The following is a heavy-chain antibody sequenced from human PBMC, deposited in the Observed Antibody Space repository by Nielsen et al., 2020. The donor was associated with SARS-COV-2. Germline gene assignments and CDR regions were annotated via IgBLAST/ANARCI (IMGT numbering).Heavy chain of an antibody. CDR2: ISSSSSYI. J-gene: IGHJ1*01. V-gene: IGHV3-21*01. D-gene: IGHD4-17*01. CDR1: GFTFSSYS. Sequence: GGSLRLSCAASGFTFSSYSMNWVRQAPGKGLEWVSSISSSSSYIYYADSVKGRFTISRDNAQNSLYLQMNSLRAEDTAVYYCARDESPTVAIYFQHWGQGTLVTVSS. CDR3: ARDESPTVAIYFQH.